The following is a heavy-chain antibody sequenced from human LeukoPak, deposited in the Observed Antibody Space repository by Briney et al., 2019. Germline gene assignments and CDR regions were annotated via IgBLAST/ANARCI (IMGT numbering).Heavy chain of an antibody. J-gene: IGHJ4*02. CDR2: IYYSGST. Sequence: PSETLSLTCTVSGGSISSGGYYWSWIRQHPGKGLEWIGYIYYSGSTYYNPSLKSRVTISVDTSKNQFSLKLSSVTAADTAVYYCARSGIAARRWIVDYWGQGTLVTVSS. V-gene: IGHV4-31*03. CDR3: ARSGIAARRWIVDY. CDR1: GGSISSGGYY. D-gene: IGHD6-6*01.